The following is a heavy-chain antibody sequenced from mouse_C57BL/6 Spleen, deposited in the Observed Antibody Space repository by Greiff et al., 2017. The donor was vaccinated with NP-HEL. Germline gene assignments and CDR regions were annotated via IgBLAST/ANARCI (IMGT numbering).Heavy chain of an antibody. D-gene: IGHD1-1*01. Sequence: QVQLQQSGAELVRPGSSVKLSCKASGYTFTSYWMDWVKQRPGQGLEWIGNIYPSDSETHYNQKFKDKATLTVDKSSSTAYMQLSSLTSEDSAVYYCARRMPITTVVWYFDVWGTGTTVTVSS. CDR2: IYPSDSET. V-gene: IGHV1-61*01. CDR3: ARRMPITTVVWYFDV. J-gene: IGHJ1*03. CDR1: GYTFTSYW.